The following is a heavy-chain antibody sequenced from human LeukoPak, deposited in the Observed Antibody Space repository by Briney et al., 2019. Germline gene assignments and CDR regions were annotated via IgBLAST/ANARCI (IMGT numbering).Heavy chain of an antibody. Sequence: ASVKVSCKASGYTFTGYYMRWVRQAPGQGLEWMGWINPNSGGTNYAQKFQGRVTMTRDTSISTAYMELSRLRSDDTAVYYCATTKTDLLRFLEWPHYYYGMDVWGQGTRVSVSS. CDR1: GYTFTGYY. D-gene: IGHD3-3*01. V-gene: IGHV1-2*02. J-gene: IGHJ6*02. CDR2: INPNSGGT. CDR3: ATTKTDLLRFLEWPHYYYGMDV.